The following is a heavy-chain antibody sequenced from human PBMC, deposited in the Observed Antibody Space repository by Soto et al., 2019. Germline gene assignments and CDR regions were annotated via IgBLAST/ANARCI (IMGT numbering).Heavy chain of an antibody. Sequence: GGSLRLSWAASGFTFSSYAMSWVRQDPGKGLEWVSAISGSSGSTYYADSVKGRFTISRDNSKSTLYLQMNSLRAEDTAVYYCAKDRGITIFGVVMAPMDVWGQGTTVTVSS. D-gene: IGHD3-3*01. CDR1: GFTFSSYA. V-gene: IGHV3-23*01. CDR2: ISGSSGST. J-gene: IGHJ6*02. CDR3: AKDRGITIFGVVMAPMDV.